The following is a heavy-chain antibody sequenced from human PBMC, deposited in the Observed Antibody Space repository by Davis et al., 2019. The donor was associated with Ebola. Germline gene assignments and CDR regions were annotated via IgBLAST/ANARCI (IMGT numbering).Heavy chain of an antibody. J-gene: IGHJ3*02. D-gene: IGHD3-9*01. V-gene: IGHV5-51*01. CDR3: ASLRRSITGFDDGYDI. CDR1: GYSFANYW. CDR2: IYPDDSDS. Sequence: GESLKISCKGSGYSFANYWIGWVRQRPGKGLEWMGIIYPDDSDSRYSPSFRGQVTISADKSISTAHLQWSSLKASDTAIYYCASLRRSITGFDDGYDIWGQGTMVTVSS.